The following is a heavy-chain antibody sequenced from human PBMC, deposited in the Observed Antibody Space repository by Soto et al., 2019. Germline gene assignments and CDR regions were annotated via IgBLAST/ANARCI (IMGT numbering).Heavy chain of an antibody. CDR3: ARHRDYGDLFDY. Sequence: SETLSLTCTVSGGSIRSYYWSWIRQPPGKGLEWIGYIYYSGSTNYNPSLKSRVTISVDTSKNQFSLKLVSVTAADTAVYFCARHRDYGDLFDYWGQGTLVTVSS. D-gene: IGHD4-17*01. CDR1: GGSIRSYY. CDR2: IYYSGST. J-gene: IGHJ4*02. V-gene: IGHV4-59*08.